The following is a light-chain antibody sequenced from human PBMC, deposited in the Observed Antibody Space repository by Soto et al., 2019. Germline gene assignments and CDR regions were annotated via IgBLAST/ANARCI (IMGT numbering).Light chain of an antibody. V-gene: IGLV2-23*01. CDR3: CSYAGGSTFWV. CDR2: GGT. CDR1: SSDVGTSYL. Sequence: QSALTQPASVSGSPGQSITISCTGTSSDVGTSYLVSWFQHHPGKAPKLLIYGGTKRPSGVSNRFSGSKSGSTASLTISGLQAEDEADYYCCSYAGGSTFWVFGGGTKLTVL. J-gene: IGLJ3*02.